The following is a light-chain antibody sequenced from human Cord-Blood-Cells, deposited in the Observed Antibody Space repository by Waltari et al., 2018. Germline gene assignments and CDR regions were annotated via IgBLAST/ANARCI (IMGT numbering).Light chain of an antibody. CDR3: CSYAGSSTFYV. V-gene: IGLV2-23*01. CDR1: SSDVGSYNL. J-gene: IGLJ1*01. CDR2: EGS. Sequence: QPALTQPASVSGSPGQSITISCTGTSSDVGSYNLVSWYPQRPGKAPKLMIYEGSKRPSGVSNRFSGSKSGNTASLTISGLQAEDEADYYCCSYAGSSTFYVFGTGTKVTVL.